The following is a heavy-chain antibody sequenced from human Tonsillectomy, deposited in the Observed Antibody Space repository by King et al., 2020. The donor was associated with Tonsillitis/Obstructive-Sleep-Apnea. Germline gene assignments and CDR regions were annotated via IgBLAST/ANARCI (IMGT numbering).Heavy chain of an antibody. Sequence: VQLVEYGGGLVQPGGSLRLSCAASEFTFSSYDMHWVRQPTGKGLEWVSAIGTAGDTYYPGSVKGRFTISRENAKNSLYLQMDSLRAGDTAVYYCAREADYYYMDVWGKGTTVTVSS. V-gene: IGHV3-13*04. CDR1: EFTFSSYD. CDR2: IGTAGDT. J-gene: IGHJ6*03. CDR3: AREADYYYMDV.